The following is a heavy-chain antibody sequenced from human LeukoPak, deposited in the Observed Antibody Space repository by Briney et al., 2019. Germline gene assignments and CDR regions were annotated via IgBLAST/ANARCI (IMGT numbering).Heavy chain of an antibody. CDR3: ARDRCSSTSCYGNLDY. V-gene: IGHV3-21*01. CDR2: ISSSSSYL. D-gene: IGHD2-2*01. CDR1: GFTFSSYS. Sequence: GGSLRLSCAASGFTFSSYSMNWVRQAPGKGLEWVSSISSSSSYLYYADSVKGRFTISRDNAKNSLYLQMNSLRAEDTAVYYCARDRCSSTSCYGNLDYWGQGTLVTVSS. J-gene: IGHJ4*02.